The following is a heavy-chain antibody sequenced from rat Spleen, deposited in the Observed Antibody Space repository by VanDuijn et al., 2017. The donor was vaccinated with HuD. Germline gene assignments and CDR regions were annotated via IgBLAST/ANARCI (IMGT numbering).Heavy chain of an antibody. J-gene: IGHJ2*01. CDR1: GFIFSNYG. Sequence: EVQLVESGGGLLQPGRSMKLSCAASGFIFSNYGMAWVRQAPKKGLEWVAYISYDGGSTYYRDSVKGRFTISRDNSKSTLYLQMDSLRSEDTATYYCVRQWDYWGQGVMVTVSS. V-gene: IGHV5-25*01. CDR2: ISYDGGST. CDR3: VRQWDY.